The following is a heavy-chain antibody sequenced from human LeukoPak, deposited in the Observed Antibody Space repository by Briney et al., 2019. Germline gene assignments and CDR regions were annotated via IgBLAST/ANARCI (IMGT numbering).Heavy chain of an antibody. J-gene: IGHJ4*02. V-gene: IGHV3-74*01. CDR3: VSFYETY. CDR1: GNYW. CDR2: INSDGSWT. D-gene: IGHD2/OR15-2a*01. Sequence: GGSLRLSCAASGNYWMHWVRQAPGKGLVWVSHINSDGSWTSYADSVRGRFTISKDNAKNTVYLQMNSLRAEDTAVYYCVSFYETYWGRGTLVTVSS.